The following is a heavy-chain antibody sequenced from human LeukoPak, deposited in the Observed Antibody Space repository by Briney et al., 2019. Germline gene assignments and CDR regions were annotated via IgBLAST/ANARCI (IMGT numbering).Heavy chain of an antibody. CDR2: IKQDGSEK. Sequence: GGSLRLSCAASGFIFSNYWMSWVRQAPGKGLEWVGNIKQDGSEKYYVDSVKGRFMISRDNVKNSLYLQMNGLRAEDTAVYFCARDSAVWGSYRLWEFDFWGQGTLVTVSS. D-gene: IGHD3-16*02. V-gene: IGHV3-7*01. CDR3: ARDSAVWGSYRLWEFDF. CDR1: GFIFSNYW. J-gene: IGHJ4*02.